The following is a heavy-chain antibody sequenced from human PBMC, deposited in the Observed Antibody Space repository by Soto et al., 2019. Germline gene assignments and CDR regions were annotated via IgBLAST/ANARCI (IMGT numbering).Heavy chain of an antibody. CDR1: GFIFSSYA. CDR3: ALDPTGTTRGYLDY. V-gene: IGHV3-23*01. CDR2: IGGSGDGT. J-gene: IGHJ4*02. D-gene: IGHD1-1*01. Sequence: EVQLLESGGGLVQPGGSLRLSCAASGFIFSSYAMSWVRQAPGKGLEWVSVIGGSGDGTYYADSVKGRFTISRDNIKNTLYLQMNSLPAEDTALYYCALDPTGTTRGYLDYWGQGTLVTVSS.